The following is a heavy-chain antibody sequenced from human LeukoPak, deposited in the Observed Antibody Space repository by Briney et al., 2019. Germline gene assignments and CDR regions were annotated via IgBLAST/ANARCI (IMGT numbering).Heavy chain of an antibody. CDR2: INHSGST. D-gene: IGHD1-1*01. Sequence: SETLSLTCAVYGGSFSGYYRSWIRQPPGKGLEWIGEINHSGSTNYNPSLKSRVTISVDTSKNQFSLKLSSVTAADTAVYYCARGPAWNDAFYYYGMDVWGQGTTVTVSS. J-gene: IGHJ6*02. CDR3: ARGPAWNDAFYYYGMDV. CDR1: GGSFSGYY. V-gene: IGHV4-34*01.